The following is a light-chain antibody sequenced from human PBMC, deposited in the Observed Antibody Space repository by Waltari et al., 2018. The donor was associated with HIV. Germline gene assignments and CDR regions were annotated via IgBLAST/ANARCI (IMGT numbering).Light chain of an antibody. J-gene: IGLJ2*01. CDR1: VLPKKY. CDR3: YSTDNSGHHRV. CDR2: EDS. V-gene: IGLV3-10*01. Sequence: SYELTQPPSVAVSPGQTARITCTGDVLPKKYASWYQQKSGQAPVLVIYEDSKRPSGFPERFAGSSSGTTATLTISGAQVEDEADYYCYSTDNSGHHRVFGTGTKLTVL.